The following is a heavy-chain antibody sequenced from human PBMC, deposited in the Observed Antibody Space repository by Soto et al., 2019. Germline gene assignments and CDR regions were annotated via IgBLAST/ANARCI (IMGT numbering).Heavy chain of an antibody. CDR1: GGSFSGSY. J-gene: IGHJ6*02. V-gene: IGHV4-34*01. D-gene: IGHD5-18*01. Sequence: KTSETLSLTCAVYGGSFSGSYWSWIRQPPGKGLEWIGEITHSGSTNYNPSLKSRVTISVDTSKNQFSLKLSSVTAADTAVYYCARPVRRGYSYGSHYYYGMDVWGQGTTVTVSS. CDR2: ITHSGST. CDR3: ARPVRRGYSYGSHYYYGMDV.